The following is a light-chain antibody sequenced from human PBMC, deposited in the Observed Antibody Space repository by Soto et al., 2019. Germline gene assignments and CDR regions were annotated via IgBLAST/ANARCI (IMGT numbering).Light chain of an antibody. CDR3: QQNYSTPYT. CDR2: AAS. Sequence: DIQMTQSPSSLSASVGDRVTIACRASQTINTFLYWYQRKPGKAPKLLIYAASSMQTGVPARFSGSGSGTDFTLTISSLQPEDFTTYYCQQNYSTPYTFGQGTKLEIK. V-gene: IGKV1-39*01. J-gene: IGKJ2*01. CDR1: QTINTF.